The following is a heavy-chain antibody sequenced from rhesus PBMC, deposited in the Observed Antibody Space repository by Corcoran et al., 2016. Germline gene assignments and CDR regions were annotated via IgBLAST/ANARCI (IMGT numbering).Heavy chain of an antibody. V-gene: IGHV4-122*02. CDR3: ARDNDWDYYFDY. CDR2: ITFSGST. Sequence: QVQLQESGPGLVKPSETLSLTCAVSGGSISSGYYYWSWTRQPPGKGLEWIGYITFSGSTSNNPSLKSRVTISRDTSKNQFSLKLSSVTAADTAVYYCARDNDWDYYFDYWGQGVLVTVSS. CDR1: GGSISSGYYY. J-gene: IGHJ4*01. D-gene: IGHD1-26*01.